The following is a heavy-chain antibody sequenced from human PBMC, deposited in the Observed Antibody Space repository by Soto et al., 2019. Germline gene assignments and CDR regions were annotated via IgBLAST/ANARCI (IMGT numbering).Heavy chain of an antibody. CDR2: IYYSGST. Sequence: SETLSLTCTVSGGSVSSGSYYWSWIRQPPGKGLEWIAYIYYSGSTNYNPSLKSRVTISVDTSKNQFSLKLSSVTAADTAVYYCARQTAYDSSGYYFDYWGQGTLVTVSS. CDR3: ARQTAYDSSGYYFDY. V-gene: IGHV4-61*01. J-gene: IGHJ4*02. CDR1: GGSVSSGSYY. D-gene: IGHD3-22*01.